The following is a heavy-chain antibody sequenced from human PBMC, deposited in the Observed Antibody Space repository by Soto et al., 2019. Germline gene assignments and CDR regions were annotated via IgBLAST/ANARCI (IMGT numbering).Heavy chain of an antibody. D-gene: IGHD5-18*01. J-gene: IGHJ6*02. CDR1: GFTFSSYA. Sequence: PGGSLRLSCAASGFTFSSYAMSWVRQAPGKGLEWVSAISGSGGSTYYADSVKGRFTISRDNSKNTLYLQMNSLRAEDTAVYYCAKDRGYSYGYPDANYYGMDVWGQGTTVTVSS. CDR2: ISGSGGST. V-gene: IGHV3-23*01. CDR3: AKDRGYSYGYPDANYYGMDV.